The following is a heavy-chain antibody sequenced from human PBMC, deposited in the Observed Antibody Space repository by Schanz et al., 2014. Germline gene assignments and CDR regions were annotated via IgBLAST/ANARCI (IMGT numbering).Heavy chain of an antibody. V-gene: IGHV1-46*01. Sequence: QLVQSGAEVKKPGASVKVSCKASGYTFISYFIHWVRQAPGQGLEWMGIINPTGGSTSYAQRFQGRVTVTRDTSTSTFYMELSSLTSDDTAVYFCARDVGRPGHFWYFDLWGRGTLVTVSS. D-gene: IGHD1-1*01. CDR2: INPTGGST. CDR3: ARDVGRPGHFWYFDL. CDR1: GYTFISYF. J-gene: IGHJ2*01.